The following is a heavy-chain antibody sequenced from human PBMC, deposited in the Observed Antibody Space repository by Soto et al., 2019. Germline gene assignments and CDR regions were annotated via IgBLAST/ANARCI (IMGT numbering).Heavy chain of an antibody. CDR3: AREKGYCSGGSCRNWFDP. J-gene: IGHJ5*02. V-gene: IGHV1-69*06. D-gene: IGHD2-15*01. CDR1: GGTFSSYA. CDR2: IIPIFGTA. Sequence: SVKVSCKASGGTFSSYAISWVRQAPGQGLEWMGGIIPIFGTANYAQKLQGRVTITADKSTSTAYMELSSLRSEDTAVYYCAREKGYCSGGSCRNWFDPWGQGTLVTVSS.